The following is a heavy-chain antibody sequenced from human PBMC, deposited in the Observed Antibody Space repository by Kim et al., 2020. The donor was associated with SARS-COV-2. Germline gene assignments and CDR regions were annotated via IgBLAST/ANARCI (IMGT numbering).Heavy chain of an antibody. CDR1: GYTFTYYA. CDR3: ARDLSLNGTGY. J-gene: IGHJ4*02. Sequence: ASVKVSCKASGYTFTYYAIHWVRQAPGQGLEWMGWIIPRNGDTKFSQKFRGRVTITRDTAARAAYMRLTSLTFEDTAVYYCARDLSLNGTGYWGQGTQVIVSS. CDR2: IIPRNGDT. D-gene: IGHD1-20*01. V-gene: IGHV1-3*01.